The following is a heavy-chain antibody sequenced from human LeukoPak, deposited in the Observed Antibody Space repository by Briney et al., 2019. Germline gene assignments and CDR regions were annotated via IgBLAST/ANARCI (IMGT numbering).Heavy chain of an antibody. Sequence: SETLSLTCTVSGGSISSYYWSWIRQPPGKGVEWIGYIYYSGYTNYNPSLKSRVTISVDTSKNQFSLKLSSVTAADTAVYYCARVTGYMIEDYFDYWGQGTLVTVSS. CDR2: IYYSGYT. V-gene: IGHV4-59*01. J-gene: IGHJ4*02. CDR3: ARVTGYMIEDYFDY. D-gene: IGHD3-22*01. CDR1: GGSISSYY.